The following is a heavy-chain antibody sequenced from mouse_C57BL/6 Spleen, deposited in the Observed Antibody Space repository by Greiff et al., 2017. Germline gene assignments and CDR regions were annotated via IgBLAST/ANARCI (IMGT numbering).Heavy chain of an antibody. CDR2: INPNNGGT. Sequence: EVQLQESGPELVKPGASVKIPCKASGYTFTDYNMDWVKQSHGKSLEWIGDINPNNGGTIYNQKFKGKATLTVYKSSSTAYMELRSLTSEDTAVYDCAREDSLLLAYWGQGTLVTVSA. V-gene: IGHV1-18*01. CDR3: AREDSLLLAY. CDR1: GYTFTDYN. D-gene: IGHD2-1*01. J-gene: IGHJ3*01.